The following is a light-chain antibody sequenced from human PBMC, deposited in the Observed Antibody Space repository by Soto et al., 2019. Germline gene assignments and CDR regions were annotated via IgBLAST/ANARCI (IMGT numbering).Light chain of an antibody. J-gene: IGKJ1*01. V-gene: IGKV3-15*01. CDR3: QQYNNWPRT. CDR1: QSVSSN. Sequence: EIVMTQSPAPPSLCPGERATLSCRASQSVSSNLAWYQQKPGQAPRLLIYGASTRATGIPARFSGSGSGTEFTLTISSLQSEDFAVYYCQQYNNWPRTLGQGTKVDIK. CDR2: GAS.